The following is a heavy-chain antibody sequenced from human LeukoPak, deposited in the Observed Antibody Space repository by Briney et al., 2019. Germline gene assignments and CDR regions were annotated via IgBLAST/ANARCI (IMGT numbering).Heavy chain of an antibody. Sequence: PSETLSLTCSVSGDSFISANYSWGWIRQPPGKGLEWIGSIYYTGNTYSNSSLKSRVSLSVDTSNNQVSLNLNSVSAADTGMYYCARLTADGVSDYSDSWGQGTLVTVSS. V-gene: IGHV4-39*01. CDR2: IYYTGNT. CDR1: GDSFISANYS. CDR3: ARLTADGVSDYSDS. D-gene: IGHD3-10*01. J-gene: IGHJ4*02.